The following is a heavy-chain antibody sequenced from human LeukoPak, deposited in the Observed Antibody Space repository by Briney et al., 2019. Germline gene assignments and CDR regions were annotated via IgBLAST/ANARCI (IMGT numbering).Heavy chain of an antibody. CDR1: GFTFSSYG. V-gene: IGHV3-30*02. CDR3: AKSPCSSTSCYENY. J-gene: IGHJ4*02. Sequence: GGSLRLSCAASGFTFSSYGMHWVRQAPGKGLEWVAFIRYDGSNKYYADSVKGRFTISRDNSKNTLYLQMNSLRAEDTAVYYCAKSPCSSTSCYENYWGQGTLVTVSS. CDR2: IRYDGSNK. D-gene: IGHD2-2*01.